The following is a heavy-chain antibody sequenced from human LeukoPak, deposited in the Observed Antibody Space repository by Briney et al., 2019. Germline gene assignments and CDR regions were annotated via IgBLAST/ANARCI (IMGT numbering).Heavy chain of an antibody. J-gene: IGHJ4*02. CDR1: GFTFDDYA. CDR3: ARDEYRGRYFDWLPLDY. CDR2: IWYDGSNK. V-gene: IGHV3-33*08. Sequence: GGSLRLSCAASGFTFDDYAMHWVRQAPGKGLEWVAVIWYDGSNKYYADSVKGRFTISRDNSKNTLYLQMNSLRAEDTAVYYCARDEYRGRYFDWLPLDYWGQGTLVTVSS. D-gene: IGHD3-9*01.